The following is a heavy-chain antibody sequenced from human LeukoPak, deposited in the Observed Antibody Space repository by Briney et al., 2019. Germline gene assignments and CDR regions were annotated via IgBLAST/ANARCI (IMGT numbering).Heavy chain of an antibody. V-gene: IGHV3-7*01. CDR1: GFTSSSYW. J-gene: IGHJ4*02. Sequence: GGSLRLSCVASGFTSSSYWMSWVRQAPGKGLEWVANIKHDGADKYFVDSVKGPFTISRDNAKKSLFMQMNSLRGEDAAMYYCGRRYSYGYFDCWGQGTLVTVSS. CDR3: GRRYSYGYFDC. CDR2: IKHDGADK. D-gene: IGHD5-18*01.